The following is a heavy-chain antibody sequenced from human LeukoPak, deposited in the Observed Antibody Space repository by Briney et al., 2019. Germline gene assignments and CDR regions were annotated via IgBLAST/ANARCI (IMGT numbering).Heavy chain of an antibody. CDR1: GFTFSNYA. CDR3: ATKPKVTVPPLFDY. J-gene: IGHJ4*02. D-gene: IGHD4-17*01. CDR2: ISPYDGST. Sequence: GGSLRLSCAASGFTFSNYAMRWIRQAPGKGLEWVSSISPYDGSTYYADSVKGRFPISRDDSKNTLYLQMNSLRPDDTAVYYCATKPKVTVPPLFDYWGQGTLVTVSS. V-gene: IGHV3-23*01.